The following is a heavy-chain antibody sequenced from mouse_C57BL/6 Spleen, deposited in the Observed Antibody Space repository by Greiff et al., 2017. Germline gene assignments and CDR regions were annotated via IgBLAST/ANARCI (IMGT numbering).Heavy chain of an antibody. D-gene: IGHD1-1*01. J-gene: IGHJ4*01. V-gene: IGHV1-78*01. CDR3: ARGHYYGSSLYYAMDY. Sequence: LQESDAELVKPGASVKISCKVSGYTFTDHTIHWMKQRPEQGLEWIGYIYPRDGSTKYNEKFKGKATLTADKSSSTAYMQLNSLTSEDSAVYFCARGHYYGSSLYYAMDYWGQGTSVTVSS. CDR1: GYTFTDHT. CDR2: IYPRDGST.